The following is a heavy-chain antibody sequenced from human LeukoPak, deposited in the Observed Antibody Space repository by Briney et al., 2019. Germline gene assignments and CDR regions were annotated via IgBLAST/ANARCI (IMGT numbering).Heavy chain of an antibody. Sequence: GGSLRLSCAASGFTFSSYAMSWVRQAPGKGLEWVSAISGSGGSTYYADSVKGRFTISRDNSKNTLYLQMNSLRAEDTAVYYCARGLHCSSSSCYAHYYYYYMDVWGKGTTVTVSS. CDR3: ARGLHCSSSSCYAHYYYYYMDV. V-gene: IGHV3-23*01. CDR1: GFTFSSYA. CDR2: ISGSGGST. J-gene: IGHJ6*03. D-gene: IGHD2-2*01.